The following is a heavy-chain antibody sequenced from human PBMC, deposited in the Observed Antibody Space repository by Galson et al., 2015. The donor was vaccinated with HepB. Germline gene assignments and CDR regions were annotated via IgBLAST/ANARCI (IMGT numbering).Heavy chain of an antibody. J-gene: IGHJ4*02. Sequence: SLRLSCAASGFTFSSYEMNWVRQAPGKGLEWVSYISSSGSTIYYADSVKGRFTISRDNAKNSLYLQMNSLRAEDTAVYYCARVRYSGSYYPSGYFDYWGQGTLVTVSS. V-gene: IGHV3-48*03. D-gene: IGHD1-26*01. CDR1: GFTFSSYE. CDR2: ISSSGSTI. CDR3: ARVRYSGSYYPSGYFDY.